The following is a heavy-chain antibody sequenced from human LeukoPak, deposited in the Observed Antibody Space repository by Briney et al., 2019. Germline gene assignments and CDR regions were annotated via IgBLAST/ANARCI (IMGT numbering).Heavy chain of an antibody. D-gene: IGHD5-24*01. V-gene: IGHV3-53*01. CDR3: ATLGGYKTYYYYGMDV. J-gene: IGHJ6*02. Sequence: QPGGSLRLSCAASGFTASSNYMSWVRQAPGKGLEWVSVIYSGGSTYYADSVKGRFTISRDNSKNTLYLQMNSLRAEDTAVYYCATLGGYKTYYYYGMDVWGQGTTVTVSS. CDR2: IYSGGST. CDR1: GFTASSNY.